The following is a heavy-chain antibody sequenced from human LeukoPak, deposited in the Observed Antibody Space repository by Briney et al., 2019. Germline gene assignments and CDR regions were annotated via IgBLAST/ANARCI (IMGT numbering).Heavy chain of an antibody. CDR3: ARVHVKLTSSFHPFDAFDV. V-gene: IGHV7-4-1*01. Sequence: ASVKVSCTASGYTFTSYAMNWVRQGPGQGLEWMGWIYTHTGNPTYAHGSTGRFVFSLEPPGTTAYWQCGIRKAEDSAVFYCARVHVKLTSSFHPFDAFDVWGQGTLVTVSS. D-gene: IGHD2-2*01. CDR2: IYTHTGNP. CDR1: GYTFTSYA. J-gene: IGHJ3*01.